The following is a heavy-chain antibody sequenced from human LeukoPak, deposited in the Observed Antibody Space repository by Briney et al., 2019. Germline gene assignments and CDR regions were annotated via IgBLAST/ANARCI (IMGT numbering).Heavy chain of an antibody. Sequence: GGSLRLSCTASGFTFSNYWMGWVRQAPGKGLEWVANIKEDGTTIYYVDSVKGRFTISRDNAKNSVYLEMNSLRAEDTAVYYCASDSSGYFGPWGQGTLVTVSS. CDR2: IKEDGTTI. CDR3: ASDSSGYFGP. CDR1: GFTFSNYW. V-gene: IGHV3-7*03. J-gene: IGHJ5*02. D-gene: IGHD3-22*01.